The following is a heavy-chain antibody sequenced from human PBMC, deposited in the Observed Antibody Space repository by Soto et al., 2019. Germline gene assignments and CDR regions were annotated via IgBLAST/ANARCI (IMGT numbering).Heavy chain of an antibody. J-gene: IGHJ4*02. V-gene: IGHV4-34*01. CDR3: AKESSGGWYFDY. CDR1: GGSFSGYY. D-gene: IGHD6-19*01. Sequence: SETLSLTCAVYGGSFSGYYWSWIRQPPGKGLEWIGEINHSGSTNYNPSLKSRVTISVDTSKNQFSLKLSSVTAADTAVYYCAKESSGGWYFDYWGQGTLVTVSS. CDR2: INHSGST.